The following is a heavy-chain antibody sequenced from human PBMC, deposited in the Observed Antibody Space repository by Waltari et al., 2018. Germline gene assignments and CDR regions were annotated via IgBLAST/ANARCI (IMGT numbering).Heavy chain of an antibody. Sequence: QVQLVQSGAEVKKPGSSVKVSCKASGGTFSSYAISWVRQAPGQGLEWMGGIIPIFGTANYAQKCQGRVTITTDESTSTAYMGLSSLRSEDTAVYYCARIRYSSGRTYYFDYWGQGTLVTVSS. CDR1: GGTFSSYA. V-gene: IGHV1-69*05. D-gene: IGHD6-19*01. J-gene: IGHJ4*02. CDR2: IIPIFGTA. CDR3: ARIRYSSGRTYYFDY.